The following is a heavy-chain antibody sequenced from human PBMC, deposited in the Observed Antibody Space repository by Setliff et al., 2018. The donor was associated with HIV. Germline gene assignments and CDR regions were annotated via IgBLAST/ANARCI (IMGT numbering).Heavy chain of an antibody. J-gene: IGHJ5*02. CDR1: GYTFSRYA. V-gene: IGHV1-3*01. D-gene: IGHD3-22*01. CDR2: INAGNGNT. CDR3: ERERDSSGYQFNP. Sequence: ASVKVSCKASGYTFSRYAMHWVRQAPGQRLEWMGWINAGNGNTKYSQKFQGRVTITKDTFATTAYMELRSLRSEDTGLYYCERERDSSGYQFNPWGQGTLVTVSS.